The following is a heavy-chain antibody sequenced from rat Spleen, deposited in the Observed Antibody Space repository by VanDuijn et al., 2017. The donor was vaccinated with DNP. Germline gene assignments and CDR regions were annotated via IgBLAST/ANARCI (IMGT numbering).Heavy chain of an antibody. V-gene: IGHV2-6*01. CDR3: ARTDYSDGSYYFGYFDY. D-gene: IGHD1-12*02. J-gene: IGHJ2*01. CDR1: GFSLTSYS. Sequence: QVQLKESGPGLVQPSQTLSLTCTVSGFSLTSYSVGWVRQPPGKGLEWIAAMSDGGNTNYNSVPKSRLRISRDTSKSQVVLNINSLQTEDTARYFCARTDYSDGSYYFGYFDYWGQGVMVTVSS. CDR2: MSDGGNT.